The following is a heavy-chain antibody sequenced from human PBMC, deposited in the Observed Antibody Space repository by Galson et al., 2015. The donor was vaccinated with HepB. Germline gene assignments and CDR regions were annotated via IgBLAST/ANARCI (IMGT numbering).Heavy chain of an antibody. D-gene: IGHD3-22*01. Sequence: SLRLSCAASGFTFSSYAVHWVRQAPGKGLEWVAVISYDGRSQIYADSVKGRFTISRDNSKNTLFLQMNSLGAEDTAVYYCARDSRGPDTPHYYESWFDPWGQGTLVTVSS. J-gene: IGHJ5*02. CDR1: GFTFSSYA. V-gene: IGHV3-30*04. CDR2: ISYDGRSQ. CDR3: ARDSRGPDTPHYYESWFDP.